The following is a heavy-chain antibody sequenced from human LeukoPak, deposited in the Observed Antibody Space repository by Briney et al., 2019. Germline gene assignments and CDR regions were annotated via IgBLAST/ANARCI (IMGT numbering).Heavy chain of an antibody. V-gene: IGHV4-59*01. CDR2: IYYSGST. CDR3: ARVTLWFGESKRGAFDI. D-gene: IGHD3-10*01. Sequence: SETLSLTCTVSGGSISSYYWSWIRQPPGKGLEWIGYIYYSGSTNYNPSLKSRVTISVDTSKNQFSLKLSSVTAADTAVYYCARVTLWFGESKRGAFDIWGQGTMDTVSS. J-gene: IGHJ3*02. CDR1: GGSISSYY.